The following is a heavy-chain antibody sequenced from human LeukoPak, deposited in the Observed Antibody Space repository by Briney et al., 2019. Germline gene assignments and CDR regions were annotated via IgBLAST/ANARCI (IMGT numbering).Heavy chain of an antibody. J-gene: IGHJ6*03. CDR3: ARDRQGDYYGSGSYLYYYYYMDV. CDR1: AGSISSSNYY. V-gene: IGHV4-39*07. D-gene: IGHD3-10*01. Sequence: SETLSLTCTVSAGSISSSNYYWGWIRQPPGKGLEWIGSIYYSGRTYYNPSLKSRVTISVDTSKNQFSLKLSSVTAADTAVYYCARDRQGDYYGSGSYLYYYYYMDVWGKGTTVTVSS. CDR2: IYYSGRT.